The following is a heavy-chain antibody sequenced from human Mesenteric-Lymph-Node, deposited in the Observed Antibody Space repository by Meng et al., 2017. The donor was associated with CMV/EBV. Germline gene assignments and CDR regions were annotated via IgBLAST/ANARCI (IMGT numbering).Heavy chain of an antibody. J-gene: IGHJ4*02. D-gene: IGHD2-15*01. CDR1: GYTFTSYG. V-gene: IGHV1-69*10. Sequence: SVKVSCKASGYTFTSYGISWVRQAPGQGLEWMGGIIPILETANYAQKFQGRVTITADMSTNTAYMELSSLRSEDTAVYYCARDLSGGSLVYYFDYWGQGTLVTVSS. CDR3: ARDLSGGSLVYYFDY. CDR2: IIPILETA.